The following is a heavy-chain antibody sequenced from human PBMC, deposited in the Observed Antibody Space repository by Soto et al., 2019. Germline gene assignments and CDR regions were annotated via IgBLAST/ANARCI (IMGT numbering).Heavy chain of an antibody. D-gene: IGHD5-12*01. V-gene: IGHV1-8*01. CDR1: GYTFTSYD. J-gene: IGHJ5*02. CDR3: AGHIVADTLRFDP. Sequence: QVQLVQSGAEVKKPGASVKVSCKASGYTFTSYDINWVRQATGQGLEWMGWMNPNSGNTGYAQKCQGRVTMTRYTSIGTAYREQSSLRSEDTAVYYCAGHIVADTLRFDPWGQGTLVTVSS. CDR2: MNPNSGNT.